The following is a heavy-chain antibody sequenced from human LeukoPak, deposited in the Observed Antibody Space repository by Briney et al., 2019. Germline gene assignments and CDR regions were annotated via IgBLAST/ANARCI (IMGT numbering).Heavy chain of an antibody. D-gene: IGHD3-10*01. CDR3: SKVSDYYASGAFDY. Sequence: PGGSLRLSCAASGFTVSRNYMSWVRQAPGKGLEWVSSIRGSGDSTYYADSVRGRFTISRDNSKNTLYLQMNSLRAEDTAIYFCSKVSDYYASGAFDYWGQGTLVTVSS. CDR2: IRGSGDST. J-gene: IGHJ4*02. CDR1: GFTVSRNY. V-gene: IGHV3-23*01.